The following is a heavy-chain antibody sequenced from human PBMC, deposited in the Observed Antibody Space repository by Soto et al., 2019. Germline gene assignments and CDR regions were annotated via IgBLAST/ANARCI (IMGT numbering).Heavy chain of an antibody. CDR3: AKRSGYDVDF. D-gene: IGHD5-12*01. CDR1: GFTFSSHA. CDR2: ISAGGGET. J-gene: IGHJ4*02. Sequence: AGGSLRLSCAASGFTFSSHAMIWVRQAPGKGLEWVSSISAGGGETYYTDSVKGRFTVSRDDSHNTLYLQMNGLRVEDTAVYFCAKRSGYDVDFWGQGSLVTVSS. V-gene: IGHV3-23*01.